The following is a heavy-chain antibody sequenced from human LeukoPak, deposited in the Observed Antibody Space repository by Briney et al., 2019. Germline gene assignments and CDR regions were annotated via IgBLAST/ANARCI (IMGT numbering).Heavy chain of an antibody. CDR1: GLTFSSYY. CDR2: IKQDGSKK. CDR3: ARGKKLTYYYDSSDYFFDY. J-gene: IGHJ4*02. Sequence: GGSLRLSCAASGLTFSSYYMTWVRQAPGKGLEWAGNIKQDGSKKYYAGSVNGRFTISRDNAKNSLYLQMNSLRAEDTAVYYCARGKKLTYYYDSSDYFFDYWGQGTLVTVSS. V-gene: IGHV3-7*04. D-gene: IGHD3-22*01.